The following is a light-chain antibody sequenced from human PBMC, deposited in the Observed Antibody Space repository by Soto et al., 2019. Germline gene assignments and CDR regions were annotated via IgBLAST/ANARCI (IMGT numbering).Light chain of an antibody. CDR3: QQYGRSPFT. Sequence: EIVLTQSPGPLSLSPGERADLSCKSSQSVSGSYVAWYQQKPGQAPRLLIYGASNRATGIPDRFSGSGSGTDCNLTITRLEPEDVAVYSCQQYGRSPFTFGPGTKVDIK. J-gene: IGKJ3*01. V-gene: IGKV3-20*01. CDR1: QSVSGSY. CDR2: GAS.